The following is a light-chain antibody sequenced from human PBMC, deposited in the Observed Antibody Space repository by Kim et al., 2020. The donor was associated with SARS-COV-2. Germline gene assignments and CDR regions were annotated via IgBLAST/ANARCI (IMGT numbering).Light chain of an antibody. Sequence: SVSPGQTASITCSGDKLGDKYACWYQQKPGQSPVLVIYQDSKRHSGIPERFSGSNSGNTATLTISGTQAMDEADYYCQAWDSSTAVFGTGTKVTVL. V-gene: IGLV3-1*01. J-gene: IGLJ1*01. CDR1: KLGDKY. CDR2: QDS. CDR3: QAWDSSTAV.